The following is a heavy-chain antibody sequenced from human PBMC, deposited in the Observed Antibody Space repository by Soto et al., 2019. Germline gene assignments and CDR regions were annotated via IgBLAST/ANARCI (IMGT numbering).Heavy chain of an antibody. Sequence: GSLRLSCSVSGFTFSSYGMHWVRQAPGKGLEWVAVISYDGSNKYYADFVKGRFTISRDNPKNTLYLQVNSLRVEDTAVYYCAKEIAVAGDYYSYGMDVWGQGTTVTVSS. CDR1: GFTFSSYG. D-gene: IGHD6-19*01. V-gene: IGHV3-30*18. J-gene: IGHJ6*02. CDR2: ISYDGSNK. CDR3: AKEIAVAGDYYSYGMDV.